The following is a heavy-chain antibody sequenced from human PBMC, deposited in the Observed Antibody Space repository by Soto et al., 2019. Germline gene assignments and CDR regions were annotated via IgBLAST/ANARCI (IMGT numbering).Heavy chain of an antibody. D-gene: IGHD3-9*01. J-gene: IGHJ6*02. V-gene: IGHV3-30-3*01. CDR3: AREGYDILTGYQYYYGMDV. CDR2: ISYDGSNK. Sequence: PGGSLRLSCAASGFTFSSYAMHWVRQAPGKGLEWVAVISYDGSNKYYADSVKGRFTISRDNSKNTLYLQMNSLRAEDTAVYYCAREGYDILTGYQYYYGMDVWGQGTTVTVSS. CDR1: GFTFSSYA.